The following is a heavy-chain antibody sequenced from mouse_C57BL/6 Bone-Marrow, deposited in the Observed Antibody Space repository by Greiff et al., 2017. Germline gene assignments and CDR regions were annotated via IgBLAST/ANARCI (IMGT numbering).Heavy chain of an antibody. CDR3: ARYGYYGYYAMDY. Sequence: QVQLKESGAELARPGASVKLSCKASGYTFTSYGISWVKQRTGQGLEWIGEIYPRSGNTYYNEKFKGKATLTADKSSSTAYMELRSLTSEDSAVYFCARYGYYGYYAMDYWGQGTSVTVSS. D-gene: IGHD2-3*01. J-gene: IGHJ4*01. CDR1: GYTFTSYG. CDR2: IYPRSGNT. V-gene: IGHV1-81*01.